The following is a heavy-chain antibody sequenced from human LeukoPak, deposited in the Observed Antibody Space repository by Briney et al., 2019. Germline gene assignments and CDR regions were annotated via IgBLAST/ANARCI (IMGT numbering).Heavy chain of an antibody. Sequence: GGSLRLSCAASGFTFSSYAMHWVRQAPGKGLEWVAVISYDGSNKYYADSVKGRFTISRDNSKNTLYLQMNSLRAEDTAVYYCARDMVRGVRFLGYWGQGTLVTVSS. CDR2: ISYDGSNK. V-gene: IGHV3-30*04. D-gene: IGHD3-10*01. CDR1: GFTFSSYA. J-gene: IGHJ4*02. CDR3: ARDMVRGVRFLGY.